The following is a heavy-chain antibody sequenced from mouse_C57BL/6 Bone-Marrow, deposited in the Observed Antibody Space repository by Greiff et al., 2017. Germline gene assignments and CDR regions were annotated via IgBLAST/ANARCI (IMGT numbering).Heavy chain of an antibody. J-gene: IGHJ4*01. D-gene: IGHD2-2*01. Sequence: EVQLQQSVAELVRPGASVKLSCTASGFNINNTYMHWVKQRPEQGLEWIGRIDPANGNTKYAPKFQGKATITADTSSNTAYLQLSSLTSEDTAIYYCARRLPLSAMDYWGQGTSVTVSS. CDR2: IDPANGNT. CDR1: GFNINNTY. CDR3: ARRLPLSAMDY. V-gene: IGHV14-3*01.